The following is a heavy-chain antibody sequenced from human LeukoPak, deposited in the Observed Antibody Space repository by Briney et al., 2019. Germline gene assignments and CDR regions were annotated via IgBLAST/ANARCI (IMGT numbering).Heavy chain of an antibody. CDR2: ISYDGSNK. D-gene: IGHD2-15*01. J-gene: IGHJ4*02. V-gene: IGHV3-30*18. CDR3: AKGYCSGGSCYYDY. CDR1: GFTFSSYG. Sequence: PGRSLRLSCAASGFTFSSYGMHWVRQAPGKGLEWVAVISYDGSNKYYADSVKGRFTISRDNSKNTLYLQMNSLRAEDTAVYYCAKGYCSGGSCYYDYWGQETLVTVSS.